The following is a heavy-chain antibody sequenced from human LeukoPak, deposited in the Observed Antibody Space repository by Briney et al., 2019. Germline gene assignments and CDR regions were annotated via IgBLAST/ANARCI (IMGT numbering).Heavy chain of an antibody. J-gene: IGHJ5*01. V-gene: IGHV1-2*02. CDR2: VNPNSGDT. Sequence: ASVKVSCKASGYTFTGYYLHWGRQAPGQGLEWMGCVNPNSGDTNYAQKFQGSVTMTRDTSISTVYMELSRLRSDDTAVYYCARASGSYWWFDSWGQGTLVTVSS. CDR1: GYTFTGYY. CDR3: ARASGSYWWFDS. D-gene: IGHD1-26*01.